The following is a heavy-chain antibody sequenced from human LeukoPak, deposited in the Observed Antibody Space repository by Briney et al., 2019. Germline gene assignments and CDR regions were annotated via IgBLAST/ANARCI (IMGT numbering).Heavy chain of an antibody. D-gene: IGHD6-6*01. CDR2: IYTSGST. CDR3: ARAYSSSFAPFDY. V-gene: IGHV4-61*02. CDR1: GGSISSGSYY. Sequence: SQTLSLTWTVSGGSISSGSYYWSWIRQPDGKGLERIGRIYTSGSTNYNPSLKSRVTISVDTSKNQFSLKLSSVTAADTAVYYCARAYSSSFAPFDYWGQGTLVTVSS. J-gene: IGHJ4*02.